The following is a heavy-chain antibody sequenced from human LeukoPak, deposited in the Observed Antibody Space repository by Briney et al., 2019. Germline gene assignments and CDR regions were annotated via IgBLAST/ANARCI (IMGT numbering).Heavy chain of an antibody. D-gene: IGHD5-18*01. J-gene: IGHJ5*02. CDR2: INHSGST. Sequence: SETLSLTCAVYGGSFSGYYWSWIRQPPGKGLEWIGEINHSGSTNYNPSLKSRVTISVDTSKNQFSLKLSSVTAADTAVYYCARPNRLRVRLHSYGSDYWFDPWGQGTLVTVSS. CDR1: GGSFSGYY. V-gene: IGHV4-34*01. CDR3: ARPNRLRVRLHSYGSDYWFDP.